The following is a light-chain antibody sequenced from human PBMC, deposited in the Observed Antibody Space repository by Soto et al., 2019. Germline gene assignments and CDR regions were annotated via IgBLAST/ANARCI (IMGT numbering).Light chain of an antibody. V-gene: IGKV1-39*01. Sequence: DIQMTQSPSSLSASVGDRVTITCRASQSISSYLNWYQQKPGKAPKLLIYAASSLQSGVPSRFTGSGSGTDFTLTISSLQPEDFATYYCQQSYSTPRTFGQAPKVDIK. CDR1: QSISSY. CDR3: QQSYSTPRT. J-gene: IGKJ1*01. CDR2: AAS.